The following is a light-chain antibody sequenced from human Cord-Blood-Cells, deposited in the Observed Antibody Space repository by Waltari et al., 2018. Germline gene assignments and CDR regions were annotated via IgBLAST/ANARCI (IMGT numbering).Light chain of an antibody. CDR3: QQYGSSLWT. V-gene: IGKV3-20*01. Sequence: IVFTPSPGTLSLSPGERATLSCRASQSVSSSYLAWYQQKPGQDPRLIIYGASSRATGIPERFSGSGSGTELTLTISRLEPEDFAVYYCQQYGSSLWTFGHGTKVEIK. CDR2: GAS. J-gene: IGKJ1*01. CDR1: QSVSSSY.